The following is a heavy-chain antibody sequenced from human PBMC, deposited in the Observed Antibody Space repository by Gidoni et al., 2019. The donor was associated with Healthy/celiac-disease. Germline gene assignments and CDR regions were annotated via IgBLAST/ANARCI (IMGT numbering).Heavy chain of an antibody. Sequence: QVQLVQSGAEVKKPGSSVKVSCKASGGPFSSYAISWVRHAPGHGLEWMGGIIPSCGTENYAQKFQGRVTITADESTSTAYMELSSLRSEDTAVYYCAVGRITIFGVVIAPPLYYYYGMDVWGQGTTVTVSS. CDR1: GGPFSSYA. V-gene: IGHV1-69*01. CDR3: AVGRITIFGVVIAPPLYYYYGMDV. J-gene: IGHJ6*02. CDR2: IIPSCGTE. D-gene: IGHD3-3*01.